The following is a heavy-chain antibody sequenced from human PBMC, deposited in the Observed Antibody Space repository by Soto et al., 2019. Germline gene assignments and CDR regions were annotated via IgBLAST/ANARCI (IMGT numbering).Heavy chain of an antibody. D-gene: IGHD3-22*01. CDR1: GFTFSSYG. CDR3: ARDPSSGYFFGFFDY. CDR2: IWYDGSNK. Sequence: GSLRLSCAASGFTFSSYGMHWVRQAPGKGLEWVAVIWYDGSNKYYADSVKGRFTISRDNSKNTLYLQMNSLRAEDTAVYYCARDPSSGYFFGFFDYWGQGTLVTVSS. V-gene: IGHV3-33*01. J-gene: IGHJ4*02.